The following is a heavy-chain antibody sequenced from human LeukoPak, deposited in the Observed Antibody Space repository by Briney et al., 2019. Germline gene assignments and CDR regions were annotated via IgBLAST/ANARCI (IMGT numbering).Heavy chain of an antibody. CDR2: ISGSGGST. J-gene: IGHJ4*02. CDR1: GFTFDDYG. Sequence: GGSLRLSCAASGFTFDDYGMSWVRQAPGKGLEWVSAISGSGGSTYYADSVKGRFAISRDNSKNTLYLQMNSLRAEDTAVYYCATDLIQLWSERYYFDYWGQGTLVTVSS. CDR3: ATDLIQLWSERYYFDY. D-gene: IGHD5-18*01. V-gene: IGHV3-23*01.